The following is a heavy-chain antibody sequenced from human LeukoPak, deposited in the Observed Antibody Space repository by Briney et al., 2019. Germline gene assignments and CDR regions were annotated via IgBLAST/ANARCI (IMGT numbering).Heavy chain of an antibody. CDR1: GGTFSSYA. D-gene: IGHD1-26*01. V-gene: IGHV1-69*13. CDR3: ARDRRGSYSYFDY. CDR2: IIPIFGTA. J-gene: IGHJ4*02. Sequence: SVRVSCKASGGTFSSYAISWVRQAPGQGLEWMGGIIPIFGTANYAQKFQGRVTITADESTSTAYMELSSLRAEDTAVYYCARDRRGSYSYFDYWGQGTLVTVSS.